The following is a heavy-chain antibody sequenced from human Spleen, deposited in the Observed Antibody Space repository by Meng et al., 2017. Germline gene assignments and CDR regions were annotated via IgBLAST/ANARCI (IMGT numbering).Heavy chain of an antibody. Sequence: QGQLPGSGPGLVKPSGTLSLPCVVSGGSISSIDWWSWVRQPPGKGLEWIGEIYHGGDTNYNPSLKSRVTIAIDKSKNQFSLKLSSVTAADTAVYYCASWIYSCGWQWGQGALVTVSS. D-gene: IGHD6-19*01. V-gene: IGHV4/OR15-8*02. CDR2: IYHGGDT. CDR3: ASWIYSCGWQ. J-gene: IGHJ4*02. CDR1: GGSISSIDW.